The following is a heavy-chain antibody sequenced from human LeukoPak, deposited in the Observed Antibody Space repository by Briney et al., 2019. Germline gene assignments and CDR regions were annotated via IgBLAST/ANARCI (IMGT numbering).Heavy chain of an antibody. D-gene: IGHD3-9*01. V-gene: IGHV3-30-3*01. J-gene: IGHJ4*02. CDR1: GFTFSSYV. CDR3: ASLGMYDILTGYENFDY. CDR2: ISYDGSNK. Sequence: GGSLRLSCAASGFTFSSYVMHWVRQAPGKGLEWVAVISYDGSNKDYADSMKGRFTISRDNSKNTLYLQMNSLRAEDTAVYYCASLGMYDILTGYENFDYWGRGTLVTVSS.